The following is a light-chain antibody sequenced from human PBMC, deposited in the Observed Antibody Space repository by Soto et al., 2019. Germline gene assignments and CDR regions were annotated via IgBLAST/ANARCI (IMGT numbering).Light chain of an antibody. Sequence: QSVLTQPPSVSGAPGQRVTISCTGSSSNIGAGYDVHWYQQLPGAAPKLLIYGNSNRPSGVPDRFSGSRSGTSASLAITGLQPEDEADYYCQSCDTPVYVFGGGTKLTVL. J-gene: IGLJ1*01. CDR3: QSCDTPVYV. V-gene: IGLV1-40*01. CDR2: GNS. CDR1: SSNIGAGYD.